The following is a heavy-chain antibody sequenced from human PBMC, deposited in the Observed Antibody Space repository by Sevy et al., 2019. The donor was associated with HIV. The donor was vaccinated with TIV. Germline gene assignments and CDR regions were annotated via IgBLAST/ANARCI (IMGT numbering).Heavy chain of an antibody. CDR3: ARETRYYDYVWGSYRQQAFDI. J-gene: IGHJ3*02. D-gene: IGHD3-16*02. V-gene: IGHV1-18*01. CDR1: GYTFTSYG. Sequence: ASVKVSCKASGYTFTSYGISWVRQAPGQGLEWMGWISAYNGNTNYAQKLQGRVTMTTDTSTSPAYMELRSLRSDDTAVYYCARETRYYDYVWGSYRQQAFDIWGQGTMVTVSS. CDR2: ISAYNGNT.